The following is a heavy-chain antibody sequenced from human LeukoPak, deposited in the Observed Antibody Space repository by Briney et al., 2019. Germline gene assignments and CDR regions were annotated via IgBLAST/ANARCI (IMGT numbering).Heavy chain of an antibody. CDR1: GFTFSSYS. CDR2: ISSSSSYI. V-gene: IGHV3-21*01. Sequence: GGSLRLSCAASGFTFSSYSMNWVRQAPGKGLEWVSSISSSSSYIYYADSVKGRLTTSRDNTKNSLYLQMNSLRAEDTAVYYCAIRPMVPMTLEFDSWGQGTLVTVSS. CDR3: AIRPMVPMTLEFDS. J-gene: IGHJ4*02. D-gene: IGHD4/OR15-4a*01.